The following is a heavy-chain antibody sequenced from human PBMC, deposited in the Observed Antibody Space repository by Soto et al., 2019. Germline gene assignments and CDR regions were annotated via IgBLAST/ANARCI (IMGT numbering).Heavy chain of an antibody. CDR3: ARDGRGYSYGFDY. Sequence: HPGGSLRLSCAASGFTFSSYSMNWVRQAPGKGLEWVSYISSSSSTIYYADSVKGRFTISRDNAKNSLYLQMNSLRAEDTAVYYCARDGRGYSYGFDYWGQGTLVTVSS. D-gene: IGHD5-18*01. V-gene: IGHV3-48*01. CDR1: GFTFSSYS. CDR2: ISSSSSTI. J-gene: IGHJ4*02.